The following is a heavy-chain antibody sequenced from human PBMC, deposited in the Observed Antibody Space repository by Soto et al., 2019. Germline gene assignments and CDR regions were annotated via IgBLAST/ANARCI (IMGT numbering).Heavy chain of an antibody. D-gene: IGHD6-6*01. V-gene: IGHV1-3*01. CDR3: ASLYSSSLGSYMDV. J-gene: IGHJ6*03. CDR2: INAGNGNT. Sequence: QVQLVQSGAEVKKPGASVKVSCKASGYTFTSYAMHWVRQAPGQRLEWMGWINAGNGNTKYSQKFQGRVTITRDTSASTAYMELSSLRSEDTAVYFCASLYSSSLGSYMDVWGKGTTVTVSS. CDR1: GYTFTSYA.